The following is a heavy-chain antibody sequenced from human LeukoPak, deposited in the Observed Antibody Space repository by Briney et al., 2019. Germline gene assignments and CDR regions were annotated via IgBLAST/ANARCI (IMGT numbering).Heavy chain of an antibody. Sequence: PSETLPLTCTISGGSFSDYYWSWIRQSPGKGLEWIGYIYYTGSTSYNPSLKSRVTISADTSKNEFSLKLNSVTAADTAVYYCASRKLGNDYWGQGTLVTVSS. V-gene: IGHV4-59*01. CDR2: IYYTGST. J-gene: IGHJ4*02. D-gene: IGHD7-27*01. CDR3: ASRKLGNDY. CDR1: GGSFSDYY.